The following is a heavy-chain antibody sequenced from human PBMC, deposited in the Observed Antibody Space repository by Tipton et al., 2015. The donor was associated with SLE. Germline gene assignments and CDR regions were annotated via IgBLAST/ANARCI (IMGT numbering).Heavy chain of an antibody. J-gene: IGHJ4*02. Sequence: TLSLTCTVSGGSISSYYWSWIRQHPGKGLEWIGYIYYSGSTYYNPSLKSRVTISVDTSKNQFSLKLSSVTAADTAVYYCAQDSYGFLFDYWGQGTLVTVSS. D-gene: IGHD5-18*01. CDR2: IYYSGST. CDR1: GGSISSYY. V-gene: IGHV4-59*08. CDR3: AQDSYGFLFDY.